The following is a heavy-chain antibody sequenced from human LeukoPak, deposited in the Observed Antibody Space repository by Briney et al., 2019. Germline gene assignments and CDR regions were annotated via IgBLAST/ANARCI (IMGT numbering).Heavy chain of an antibody. V-gene: IGHV3-15*01. CDR1: GFTFTNAW. CDR2: IKSKTDGETT. CDR3: TTDLGTYYHGSQRLIPIDY. J-gene: IGHJ4*02. Sequence: GGSLRLSCVDSGFTFTNAWMSWVRQAPGKGLEWIGRIKSKTDGETTNYAEPVRGRFTISRDDSKSAVYLQMNSLKTEDTAVYYCTTDLGTYYHGSQRLIPIDYWGQGTLVTVSS. D-gene: IGHD3-10*01.